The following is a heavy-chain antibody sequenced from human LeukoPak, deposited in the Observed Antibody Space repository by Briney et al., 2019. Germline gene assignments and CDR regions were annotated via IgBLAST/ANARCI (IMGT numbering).Heavy chain of an antibody. J-gene: IGHJ4*02. V-gene: IGHV3-30*04. Sequence: GGTLRLSCAASGFTFSSYAMSWGRQAPGKGLGEWALISYDGSNKYFADSVKGRFTISRDNSKNTLYLQMNSLRADDTAVYYCARRNNYDSKEIDYWGQGTLVTVSS. D-gene: IGHD3-22*01. CDR2: ISYDGSNK. CDR1: GFTFSSYA. CDR3: ARRNNYDSKEIDY.